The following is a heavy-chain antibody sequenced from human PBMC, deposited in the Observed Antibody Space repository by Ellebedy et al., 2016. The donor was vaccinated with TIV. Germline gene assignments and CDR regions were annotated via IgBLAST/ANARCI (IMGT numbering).Heavy chain of an antibody. CDR1: GFTFSSYG. Sequence: GGSLRLXXAASGFTFSSYGMHWVRQAPGKGLEWVAVIWYDGSNKYYADSVKGRFTISRDNSKNTLYLQMNSLRAEDTAVYYCARDRSYYYDSSGYRIHDAFDIWGQGTMVTVSS. CDR3: ARDRSYYYDSSGYRIHDAFDI. J-gene: IGHJ3*02. D-gene: IGHD3-22*01. V-gene: IGHV3-33*01. CDR2: IWYDGSNK.